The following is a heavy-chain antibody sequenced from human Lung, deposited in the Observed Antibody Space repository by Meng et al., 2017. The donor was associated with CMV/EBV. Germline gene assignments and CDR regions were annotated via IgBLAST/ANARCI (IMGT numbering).Heavy chain of an antibody. Sequence: QESGTGLGKPSGNLVLTWAFLGGSISIGTWGGWVREAPGKGLEWIGEIYHSGGTNYNPSLRGRVTISLGKSKNQFSLTLRSVTAADTAVYYCARDPYATGWAGWGQGTLVTVSS. V-gene: IGHV4-4*02. D-gene: IGHD6-19*01. CDR3: ARDPYATGWAG. J-gene: IGHJ4*02. CDR2: IYHSGGT. CDR1: GGSISIGTW.